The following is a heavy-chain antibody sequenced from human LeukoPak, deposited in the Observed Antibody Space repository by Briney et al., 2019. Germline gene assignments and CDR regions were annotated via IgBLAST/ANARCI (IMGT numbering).Heavy chain of an antibody. CDR3: AGGYIYGSTYYYMDV. CDR1: GGSISSYY. J-gene: IGHJ6*03. D-gene: IGHD5-18*01. Sequence: MASETLSLTCTVSGGSISSYYWSWIRQPPGKGLEWVGYIYYSGSTNYNPSLKSRVTISVDTSKNQFSLKLSSVTAADTAVYYCAGGYIYGSTYYYMDVWGKGTTVTISS. V-gene: IGHV4-59*01. CDR2: IYYSGST.